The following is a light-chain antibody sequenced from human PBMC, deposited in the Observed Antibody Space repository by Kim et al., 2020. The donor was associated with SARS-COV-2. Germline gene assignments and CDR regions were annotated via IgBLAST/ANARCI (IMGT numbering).Light chain of an antibody. CDR1: ALPKQY. Sequence: SYELTQPTSVSVSPGQTARITCSGDALPKQYAYWYQQKPGQAPVLVIYKDSERPSGIPERFSGSSSGTTVTLTISGVQAEDEADYYCQSADSSGMYEVFG. V-gene: IGLV3-25*03. CDR2: KDS. J-gene: IGLJ3*02. CDR3: QSADSSGMYEV.